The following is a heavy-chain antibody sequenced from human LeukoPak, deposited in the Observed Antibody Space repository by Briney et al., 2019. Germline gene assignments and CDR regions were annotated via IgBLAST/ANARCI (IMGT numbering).Heavy chain of an antibody. CDR1: GYTFTGYY. CDR2: INPNTAGT. J-gene: IGHJ6*03. V-gene: IGHV1-2*02. D-gene: IGHD5-18*01. CDR3: ATSAGEYRAGHYYYMGV. Sequence: EASVKVSCKASGYTFTGYYFHWVRQGPGQGLEWMGWINPNTAGTNYAQKFLGGVTLTWDTSISTAYMELNRLTSDDTAVYYCATSAGEYRAGHYYYMGVWGKGTSVTVSS.